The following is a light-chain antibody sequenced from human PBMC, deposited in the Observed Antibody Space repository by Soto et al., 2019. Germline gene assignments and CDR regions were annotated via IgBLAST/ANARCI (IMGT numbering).Light chain of an antibody. CDR1: SSDVGGYDY. CDR3: SSYTRSSISL. J-gene: IGLJ1*01. CDR2: DVI. V-gene: IGLV2-14*01. Sequence: QSALTQPASVSGSPGQSITISCTGTSSDVGGYDYVSWYQQHPGKAPTLLIYDVINRPSGISFRFSGSKSGNTASLTISGLQAEDEADYYCSSYTRSSISLFGTGTKVTVL.